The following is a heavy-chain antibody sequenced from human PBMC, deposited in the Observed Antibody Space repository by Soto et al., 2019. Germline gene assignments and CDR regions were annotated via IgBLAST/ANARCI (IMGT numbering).Heavy chain of an antibody. V-gene: IGHV3-23*01. CDR1: GFTFSSYA. J-gene: IGHJ4*02. CDR2: ISGSGGST. CDR3: ARIPFTAIRPSYYTDF. D-gene: IGHD5-12*01. Sequence: EVQLLESGGGLVQPGGSLRLSCVASGFTFSSYAMSWVRQAPGKGLEWVSAISGSGGSTYYGDSVKGRFTVSRDTSKNTLYLQMNSLRAEDTAVYYCARIPFTAIRPSYYTDFWAQGTLVTVSS.